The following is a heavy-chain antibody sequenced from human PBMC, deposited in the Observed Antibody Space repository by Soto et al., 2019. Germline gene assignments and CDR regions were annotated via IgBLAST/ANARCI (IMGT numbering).Heavy chain of an antibody. CDR2: ISGASSDS. CDR1: GFTFSSNA. V-gene: IGHV3-23*01. CDR3: AKGGPFNGYYESFDH. J-gene: IGHJ4*02. Sequence: GGSLRLSCAASGFTFSSNAMGWVRQAPGKGLEWVSLISGASSDSHYADSVKGRFTVSRDNSKNTLHLQMNSLRAEDTAVYYCAKGGPFNGYYESFDHWGQGTPVTVSS. D-gene: IGHD2-2*03.